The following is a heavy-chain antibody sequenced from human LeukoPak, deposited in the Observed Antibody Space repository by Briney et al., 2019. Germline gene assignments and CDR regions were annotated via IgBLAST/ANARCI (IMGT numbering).Heavy chain of an antibody. Sequence: GASVKVSCKASGYTFTGYYTHWVRQAPGQGLEWMGWINPNSGGTNYAQKFQGRVTMTRDTSISTAYMELSRLRSDDTAVYYCARTDILTGPNWFDPWGQGTLVTASS. D-gene: IGHD3-9*01. CDR2: INPNSGGT. CDR3: ARTDILTGPNWFDP. CDR1: GYTFTGYY. J-gene: IGHJ5*02. V-gene: IGHV1-2*02.